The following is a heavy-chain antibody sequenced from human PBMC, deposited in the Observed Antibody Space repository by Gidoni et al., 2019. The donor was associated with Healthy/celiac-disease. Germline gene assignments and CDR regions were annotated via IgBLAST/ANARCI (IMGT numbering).Heavy chain of an antibody. Sequence: EVQLVESGGGLIQPGRSLRLSCASSVFTFDDYAMHWGRQPPGKGVGCVAGISWNCGSLGYADVVKGRFTISRDNAKSSLYRQLNSLRAEDTALYYCAKDKAICGVVIGYYGMDVWGQGTTVTVSS. V-gene: IGHV3-9*01. CDR3: AKDKAICGVVIGYYGMDV. J-gene: IGHJ6*02. CDR2: ISWNCGSL. D-gene: IGHD3-3*01. CDR1: VFTFDDYA.